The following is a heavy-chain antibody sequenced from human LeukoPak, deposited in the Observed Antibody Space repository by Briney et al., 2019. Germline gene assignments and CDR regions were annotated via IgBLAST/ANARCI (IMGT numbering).Heavy chain of an antibody. D-gene: IGHD2-2*02. Sequence: GESLKISCKASGFRFNSYWISWVRQVPGKGLEWMGIIYPVDSGTTTRPSSQGKVTISAYKAHSTSYLQWSSLKASDTAMYYCARQKSCSSTSCYMTNSFDPWGQGTLVTVSS. CDR1: GFRFNSYW. CDR3: ARQKSCSSTSCYMTNSFDP. V-gene: IGHV5-51*01. J-gene: IGHJ5*02. CDR2: IYPVDSGT.